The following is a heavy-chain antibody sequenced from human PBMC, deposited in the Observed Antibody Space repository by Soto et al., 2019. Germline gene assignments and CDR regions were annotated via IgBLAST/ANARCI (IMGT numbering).Heavy chain of an antibody. CDR3: ARDTIGGGFQQLVLGPSYFDY. J-gene: IGHJ4*02. CDR2: ISGSGRVA. CDR1: GFTFSSYA. D-gene: IGHD6-13*01. Sequence: GGSLRLSCAASGFTFSSYAMNWVRQAPGKGLEWVSGISGSGRVAYYGDSVQGRFTISRDNSKDTLYLQMNSLRAEDTALYYCARDTIGGGFQQLVLGPSYFDYWGQGTLVTVSS. V-gene: IGHV3-23*01.